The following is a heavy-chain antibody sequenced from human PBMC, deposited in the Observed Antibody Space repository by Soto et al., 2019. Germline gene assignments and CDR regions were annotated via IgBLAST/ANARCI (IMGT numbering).Heavy chain of an antibody. D-gene: IGHD3-22*01. CDR2: ISAYNGST. V-gene: IGHV1-18*01. J-gene: IGHJ4*02. Sequence: GASVKVSCKASGYTFTSYGISWVRQAPGQGLEWMGWISAYNGSTNYAQKLQGRVTMTADTSASTAYMELRSLRSDDTAVYYCARQAPDYYDSSGYYYAHFDYWGQGTLVTVSS. CDR1: GYTFTSYG. CDR3: ARQAPDYYDSSGYYYAHFDY.